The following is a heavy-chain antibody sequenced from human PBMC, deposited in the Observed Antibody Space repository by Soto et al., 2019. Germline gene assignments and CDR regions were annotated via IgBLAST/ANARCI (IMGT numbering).Heavy chain of an antibody. CDR3: ARDSPVVAATQRDNCFDP. CDR2: ISAYNGNT. CDR1: GYTFTSYG. Sequence: ASVKVSCKASGYTFTSYGISWVRQAPGQGLEWMGWISAYNGNTNYAQKLQGRVTMTTDTSTSTAYMELRSLRSDDTAVYYCARDSPVVAATQRDNCFDPWGQGTLVTVSS. V-gene: IGHV1-18*01. D-gene: IGHD2-15*01. J-gene: IGHJ5*02.